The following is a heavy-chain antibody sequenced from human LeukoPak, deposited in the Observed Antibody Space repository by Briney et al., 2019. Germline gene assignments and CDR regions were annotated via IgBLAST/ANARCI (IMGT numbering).Heavy chain of an antibody. CDR2: ISGSGGST. Sequence: GGSLRLSCAASGFTFSSYAMSWVRQAPGKGLEWVSAISGSGGSTYYADSAKGRFTISRDNSKNTLSLQMNSLRAEDTAVYYCAKDLISNYGYWGQGTLVTVSS. D-gene: IGHD4-11*01. CDR1: GFTFSSYA. CDR3: AKDLISNYGY. J-gene: IGHJ4*02. V-gene: IGHV3-23*01.